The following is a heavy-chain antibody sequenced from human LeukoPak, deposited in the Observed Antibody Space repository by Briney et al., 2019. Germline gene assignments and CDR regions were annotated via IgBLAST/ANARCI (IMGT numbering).Heavy chain of an antibody. V-gene: IGHV4-39*01. D-gene: IGHD1/OR15-1a*01. Sequence: PSETLSLTCTVSGGSISSSSYYWGWIRQPPGKGLEWIGSIYYSGSTYYNPSLKSRVTMSVDTSKNEFSLKLSSVTAADAAVYYCARHGLRGNRHFDYWGQGILVTVSS. CDR3: ARHGLRGNRHFDY. CDR1: GGSISSSSYY. J-gene: IGHJ4*02. CDR2: IYYSGST.